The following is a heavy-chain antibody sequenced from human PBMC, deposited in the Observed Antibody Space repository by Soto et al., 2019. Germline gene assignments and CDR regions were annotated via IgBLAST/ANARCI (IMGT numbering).Heavy chain of an antibody. V-gene: IGHV3-23*01. D-gene: IGHD3-3*01. CDR2: ISGGGDGT. J-gene: IGHJ3*01. CDR3: AKKGLGSLKTFWSNSDCHYAFDL. CDR1: GFTFINYA. Sequence: EVQLLESGGGLVQPGGSLRLSCAASGFTFINYAMIWVRQAPGKGLEWVSTISGGGDGTYYADSVKGHFTISRDNSKNTLYLQMNSLSAEDTAIYYCAKKGLGSLKTFWSNSDCHYAFDLWGQGTVVTVSS.